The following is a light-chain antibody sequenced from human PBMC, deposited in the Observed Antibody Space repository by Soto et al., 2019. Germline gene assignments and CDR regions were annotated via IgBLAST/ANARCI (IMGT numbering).Light chain of an antibody. CDR1: SSDVGGYNY. CDR2: EVS. V-gene: IGLV2-14*01. CDR3: SSYTTRSTLDVV. J-gene: IGLJ2*01. Sequence: QSALTQPASVSGSPGQSITISCTGTSSDVGGYNYVSWYQQHPGKAPKLMIYEVSNRPSGVSNRFSGSKSGNTASLTISGLQAADEADYYCSSYTTRSTLDVVFGGGTNLTVL.